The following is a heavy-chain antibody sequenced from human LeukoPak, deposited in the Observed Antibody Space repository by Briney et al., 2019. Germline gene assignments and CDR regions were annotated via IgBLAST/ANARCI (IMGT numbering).Heavy chain of an antibody. CDR1: GFTFSSYG. J-gene: IGHJ4*02. CDR2: ISGGGGST. CDR3: AKVFGELSSSIDH. V-gene: IGHV3-23*01. Sequence: GSLRLSCAASGFTFSSYGMSWVRQAPGKGLEWVSTISGGGGSTHYADSVKGRFTISRDNAKNTLYVQMNSLRAEDTAVYYCAKVFGELSSSIDHWGQGTLVTVSS. D-gene: IGHD3-10*02.